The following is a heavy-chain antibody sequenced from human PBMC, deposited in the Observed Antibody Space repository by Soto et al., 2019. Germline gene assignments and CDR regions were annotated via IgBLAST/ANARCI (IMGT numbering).Heavy chain of an antibody. CDR2: INSDGTTI. V-gene: IGHV3-74*01. CDR1: GLTFTSYW. CDR3: ARGLKGYYGLDV. D-gene: IGHD3-22*01. Sequence: EVQLVESGGGLVQSGGSLRLSCAASGLTFTSYWMHWVRQAPWKGMVWVSRINSDGTTINYADFVKGRFTISRDNAKNTLYLQMNSLRADDTAVYYCARGLKGYYGLDVWGQGTTVTVSS. J-gene: IGHJ6*02.